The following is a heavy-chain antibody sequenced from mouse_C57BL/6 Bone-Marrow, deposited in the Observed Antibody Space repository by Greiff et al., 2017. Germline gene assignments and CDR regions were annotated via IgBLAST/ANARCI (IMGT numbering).Heavy chain of an antibody. J-gene: IGHJ3*01. CDR1: GYTFTSYW. V-gene: IGHV1-69*01. CDR3: ARYGSSSAWCAY. D-gene: IGHD1-1*01. Sequence: VQLQQPGAELVMPGASVKLSCKASGYTFTSYWMHWVKQRPGQGLEWIGEIDPSDSYTNYNQKFKGKSTLTVDKSSSTAYMQLSSLTSEDSAVYYCARYGSSSAWCAYWGQGTLVTVSA. CDR2: IDPSDSYT.